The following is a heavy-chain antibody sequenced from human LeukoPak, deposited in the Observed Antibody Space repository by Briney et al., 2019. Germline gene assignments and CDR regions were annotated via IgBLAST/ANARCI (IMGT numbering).Heavy chain of an antibody. CDR1: GFTFSSYA. J-gene: IGHJ4*02. CDR3: AKCFPWFGEFIDY. D-gene: IGHD3-10*01. Sequence: GGSLSLSCALSGFTFSSYAMSWVRQAPGKGLEWGSAISGSGGSTYYADSVKGRFTISRDNSKNTLYLQMNSLRAEDTAVYYCAKCFPWFGEFIDYWGQGTLVTASS. V-gene: IGHV3-23*01. CDR2: ISGSGGST.